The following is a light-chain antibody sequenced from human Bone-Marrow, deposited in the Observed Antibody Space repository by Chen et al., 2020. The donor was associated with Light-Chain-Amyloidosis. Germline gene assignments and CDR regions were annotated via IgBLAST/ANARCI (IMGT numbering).Light chain of an antibody. Sequence: SSELTQPPSVSVSPGTTARITCSGDDLPTKYAYWYQQKPVQAPVLVIHRDTERPSGISDRFSGSSSGTTATLTISGVQAEDEGDYHCQSADSSGTYEVIFGGGTKLTVL. V-gene: IGLV3-25*03. CDR3: QSADSSGTYEVI. J-gene: IGLJ2*01. CDR1: DLPTKY. CDR2: RDT.